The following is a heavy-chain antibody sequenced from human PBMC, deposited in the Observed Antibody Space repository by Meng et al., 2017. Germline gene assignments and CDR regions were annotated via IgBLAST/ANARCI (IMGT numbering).Heavy chain of an antibody. CDR2: INAGNGNT. V-gene: IGHV1-3*01. D-gene: IGHD2-15*01. Sequence: LVQSVAVVQEPGALVNVSCKSSGYSFTSYAMHWVRQAPGQRLELMGWINAGNGNTKYSQKFQGRVTITRDSSARTAYTELSSLRSEDTAVYYCARDSCTGGICYRGSFDYWAQGTLVTVSS. CDR1: GYSFTSYA. J-gene: IGHJ4*02. CDR3: ARDSCTGGICYRGSFDY.